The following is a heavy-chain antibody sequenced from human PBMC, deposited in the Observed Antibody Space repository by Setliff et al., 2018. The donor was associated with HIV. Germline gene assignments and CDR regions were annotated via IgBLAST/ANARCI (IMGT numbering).Heavy chain of an antibody. CDR2: ISTTGST. D-gene: IGHD3-9*01. V-gene: IGHV4-61*09. CDR3: ARGHDNKYYYFYYMDV. J-gene: IGHJ6*03. CDR1: GDSISSGSYF. Sequence: ASETLSLTCTVSGDSISSGSYFWIWIRQPAGKGLEWIGHISTTGSTNYNPSLKSRVIMSVDTSRNQFSLKLSSVTAADTAVYYCARGHDNKYYYFYYMDVWGKGTTVTVPS.